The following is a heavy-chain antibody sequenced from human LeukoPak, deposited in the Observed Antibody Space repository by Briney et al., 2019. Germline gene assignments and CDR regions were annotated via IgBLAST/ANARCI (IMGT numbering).Heavy chain of an antibody. Sequence: PGGSLRLSCAASGFTFDDYGMSWGRQAPGKGLEWVSGINWNGDRTEYADSVKGRFTISRDNAKKSLYLQMNSLRAEDTALYYCARRGFYGSGTYQDYWGQGTLVTVSS. CDR2: INWNGDRT. CDR3: ARRGFYGSGTYQDY. D-gene: IGHD3-10*01. V-gene: IGHV3-20*04. J-gene: IGHJ4*02. CDR1: GFTFDDYG.